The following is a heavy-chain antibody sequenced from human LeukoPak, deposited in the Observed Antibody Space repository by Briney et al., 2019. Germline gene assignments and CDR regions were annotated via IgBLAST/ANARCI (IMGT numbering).Heavy chain of an antibody. CDR3: ARGGSYPTGNWFDP. Sequence: ASVKVSCKASGYTFTGYYMYWVRQAPGQGLEWMGWVNPNSGGTNYAQKFQGRVTMTRDTTISTAYMELSRLRSDDTAVYYCARGGSYPTGNWFDPWGQGTLVTVSS. CDR2: VNPNSGGT. J-gene: IGHJ5*02. D-gene: IGHD1-26*01. CDR1: GYTFTGYY. V-gene: IGHV1-2*02.